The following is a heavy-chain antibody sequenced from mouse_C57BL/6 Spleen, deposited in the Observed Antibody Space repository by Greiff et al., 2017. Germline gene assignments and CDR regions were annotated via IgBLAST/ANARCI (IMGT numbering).Heavy chain of an antibody. J-gene: IGHJ2*01. V-gene: IGHV5-9-1*02. CDR2: ISSGGDYI. Sequence: EVMLVESGEGLVKPGGSLKLSCAASGFTFSSYAMSWVRQTPEKRLEWVAYISSGGDYIYYADTVKGRFTISRDNARNTLYRQMSSLKSEDTAMYYCTRDSTPYYFDYWGQGTTLTVSS. CDR1: GFTFSSYA. D-gene: IGHD2-1*01. CDR3: TRDSTPYYFDY.